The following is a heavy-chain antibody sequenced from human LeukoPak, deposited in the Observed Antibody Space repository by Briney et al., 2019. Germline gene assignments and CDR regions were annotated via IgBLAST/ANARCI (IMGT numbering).Heavy chain of an antibody. CDR2: IYHSGST. CDR3: ARRLRDAFDI. D-gene: IGHD2-21*02. V-gene: IGHV4-38-2*02. CDR1: GYSISSGYY. Sequence: ASETLSLTCTVSGYSISSGYYWGWIRQPPGKGLEWIGSIYHSGSTYYNPSLKSRVTISVDTSKNQFSLKLSSVTAADTAVYYCARRLRDAFDIWGQGTMVTVSS. J-gene: IGHJ3*02.